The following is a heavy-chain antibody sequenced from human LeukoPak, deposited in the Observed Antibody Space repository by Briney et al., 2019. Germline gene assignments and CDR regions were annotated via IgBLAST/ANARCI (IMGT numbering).Heavy chain of an antibody. CDR2: IRGAGYSDAP. CDR1: GFSFSGSA. Sequence: GGSLRLSCAASGFSFSGSAIHWVRQAPGKGLEWVGRIRGAGYSDAPAYVASVRGRFTISRDDSKSTAYLQMNSLKAEDTAVYYCTVPASGGNWFDPWGPGTLVTVSS. V-gene: IGHV3-73*01. J-gene: IGHJ5*02. D-gene: IGHD2-2*01. CDR3: TVPASGGNWFDP.